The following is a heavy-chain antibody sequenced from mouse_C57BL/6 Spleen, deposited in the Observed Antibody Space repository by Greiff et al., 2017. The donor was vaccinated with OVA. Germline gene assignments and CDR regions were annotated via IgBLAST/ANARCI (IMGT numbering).Heavy chain of an antibody. CDR3: AIEDYDGDYYAMDY. Sequence: QVQLKESGAELAKPGASVKLSCKASGYTFTSYWMHWVNQRPGQGLEWIGYINPSSGYTKYNQKFKDKATLTADKSSSTAYMQLSSLTYEDSAVYYCAIEDYDGDYYAMDYWGQGTSVTVSS. CDR2: INPSSGYT. CDR1: GYTFTSYW. D-gene: IGHD2-4*01. V-gene: IGHV1-7*01. J-gene: IGHJ4*01.